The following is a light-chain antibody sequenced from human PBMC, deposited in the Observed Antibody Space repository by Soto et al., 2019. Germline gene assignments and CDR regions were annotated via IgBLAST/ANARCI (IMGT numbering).Light chain of an antibody. CDR3: QQYNRWPLT. V-gene: IGKV3-15*01. CDR2: GAS. Sequence: EIVMTQSPATLSVSPGERATLSCRASQSVSSNLAWYQQKPGQAPRLLIYGASTRATGIPARFSGSVSGTEFTLTISSLQSEDFAVYYCQQYNRWPLTFGGGTTVEIK. J-gene: IGKJ4*01. CDR1: QSVSSN.